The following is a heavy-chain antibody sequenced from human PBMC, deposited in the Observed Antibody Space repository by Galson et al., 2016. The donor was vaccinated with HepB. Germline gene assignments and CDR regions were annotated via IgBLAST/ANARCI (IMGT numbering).Heavy chain of an antibody. CDR3: ARGAAVAASRYGLDI. J-gene: IGHJ6*02. CDR1: GYNFINSY. D-gene: IGHD6-19*01. Sequence: SVKVSCKASGYNFINSYMHWVRQAPGQGLEWMEIINPSGGSTSYAQKFQGRVTMTRDTSTSTFYMELSSLRSDDTAVYYCARGAAVAASRYGLDIWDQGTTVIVSS. CDR2: INPSGGST. V-gene: IGHV1-46*01.